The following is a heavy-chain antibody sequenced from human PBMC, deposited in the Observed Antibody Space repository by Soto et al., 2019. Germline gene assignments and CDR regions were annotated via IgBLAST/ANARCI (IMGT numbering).Heavy chain of an antibody. CDR1: GYTFTSYG. D-gene: IGHD2-2*01. J-gene: IGHJ5*02. V-gene: IGHV1-18*01. CDR2: ISAYNGNT. CDR3: ARDRPSYIVVVPAASDWFDP. Sequence: ASVKVSCKASGYTFTSYGISWVRQAPGQGLEWMGWISAYNGNTNYAQKLQGRVTMTTDTSTSTAYMELRSLRSDDTAVYYCARDRPSYIVVVPAASDWFDPWGQGTLVTVSS.